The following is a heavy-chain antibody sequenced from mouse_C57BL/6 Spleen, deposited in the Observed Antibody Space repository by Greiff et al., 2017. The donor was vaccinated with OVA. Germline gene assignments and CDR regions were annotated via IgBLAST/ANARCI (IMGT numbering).Heavy chain of an antibody. V-gene: IGHV1-82*01. CDR2: IYPGDGDT. J-gene: IGHJ1*03. CDR3: ARTYGSSYWYFDV. CDR1: GYAFSSSW. Sequence: QVQLQQSGPELVKPGASVKISCKASGYAFSSSWMNWVKQRPGKGLEWIGRIYPGDGDTNYNGKFKGKATLTEDKSSSTAYMQVSSLTSEDSAVYFCARTYGSSYWYFDVWGTGTTVTVSS. D-gene: IGHD1-1*01.